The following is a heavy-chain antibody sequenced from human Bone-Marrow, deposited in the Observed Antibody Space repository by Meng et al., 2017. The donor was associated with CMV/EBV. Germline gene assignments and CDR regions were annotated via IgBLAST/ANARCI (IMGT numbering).Heavy chain of an antibody. V-gene: IGHV4-34*01. CDR1: GGSFSGYY. D-gene: IGHD2-15*01. CDR3: ARERTGGYCSGGSCSRYYYYYYGMDV. CDR2: INHSGST. J-gene: IGHJ6*02. Sequence: SEPLSLTCAVYGGSFSGYYWSWIRQPPGKGLEWIGEINHSGSTNYNPSLKSRVTISVDTSKNQFSLKLSSVTAADTAVYYCARERTGGYCSGGSCSRYYYYYYGMDVWGQGTTVTVSS.